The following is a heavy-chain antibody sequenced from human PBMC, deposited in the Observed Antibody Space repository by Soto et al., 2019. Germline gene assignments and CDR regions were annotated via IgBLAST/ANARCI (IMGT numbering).Heavy chain of an antibody. Sequence: GPCKTSETLSLTCAVYGGSFSGYYWSWIRQPPGKGLEWIGEINHSGSTNYNPSLKSRVTISVDTSKNQFSRKLSSVTAADTAVYYCARRSLLGSGSYYYYYGMDVWGQGTTVTVSS. CDR2: INHSGST. V-gene: IGHV4-34*01. CDR1: GGSFSGYY. CDR3: ARRSLLGSGSYYYYYGMDV. D-gene: IGHD3-10*01. J-gene: IGHJ6*02.